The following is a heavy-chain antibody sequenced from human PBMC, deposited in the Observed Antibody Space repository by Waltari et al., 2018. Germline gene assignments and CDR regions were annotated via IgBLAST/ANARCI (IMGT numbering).Heavy chain of an antibody. CDR1: GFTFSRYA. V-gene: IGHV3-33*06. D-gene: IGHD2-8*02. CDR2: IWYDGSYK. CDR3: AKDGSASRLVRYYLDS. Sequence: QVQLVESGGGVVQPGRSLRLSCAASGFTFSRYAMPWVRQAPGKGLEWVEVIWYDGSYKVYADSVKGRFSISRDNPKNTLHLQMDSLRAEDSAIYYCAKDGSASRLVRYYLDSWGPGTLVTVSS. J-gene: IGHJ4*02.